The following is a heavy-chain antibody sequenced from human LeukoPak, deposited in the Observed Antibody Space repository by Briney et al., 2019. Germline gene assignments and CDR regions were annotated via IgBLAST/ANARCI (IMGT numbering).Heavy chain of an antibody. D-gene: IGHD6-13*01. CDR1: GFTFSGYA. CDR2: ISGSGGST. J-gene: IGHJ5*02. CDR3: AKAKFVGIAAAGKVNWFDP. V-gene: IGHV3-23*01. Sequence: GGSLRLSCAASGFTFSGYAMSWVRQAPGKGLEWVSAISGSGGSTYYADSVKGRFTISRDNSKNTLYLQMNSLRAEDTAVYYCAKAKFVGIAAAGKVNWFDPWGREPWSPSPQ.